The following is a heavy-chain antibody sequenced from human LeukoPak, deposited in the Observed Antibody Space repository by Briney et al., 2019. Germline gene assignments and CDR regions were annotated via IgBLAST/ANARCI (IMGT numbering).Heavy chain of an antibody. CDR1: GYTFTIYD. J-gene: IGHJ6*02. CDR3: ARLASSSWPLYYYYGMDV. Sequence: GASVKVSCKASGYTFTIYDINWVRQATGQGREWMGWMNPNNGNTGYAQKFQGRVTMTRCTSISTAYMELSSLRSEDTAVYYCARLASSSWPLYYYYGMDVWGQGTTVTVSS. CDR2: MNPNNGNT. D-gene: IGHD6-13*01. V-gene: IGHV1-8*01.